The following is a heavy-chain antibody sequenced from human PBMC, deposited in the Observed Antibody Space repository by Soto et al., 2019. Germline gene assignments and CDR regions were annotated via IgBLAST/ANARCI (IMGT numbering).Heavy chain of an antibody. Sequence: GGSLRLSCAASGFTFSSHSMNWVRQAPGKGLEWVSYISSSSSTIYYADSVKGRFTISRDNAKNSLYLQMNSLRDEDTAVYYCARGSSSGWYHQHYYYGMDVWGQGTTVTVSS. CDR2: ISSSSSTI. CDR3: ARGSSSGWYHQHYYYGMDV. V-gene: IGHV3-48*02. J-gene: IGHJ6*02. D-gene: IGHD6-19*01. CDR1: GFTFSSHS.